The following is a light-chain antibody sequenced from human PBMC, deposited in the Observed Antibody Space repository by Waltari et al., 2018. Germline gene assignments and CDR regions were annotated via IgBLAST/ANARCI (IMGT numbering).Light chain of an antibody. V-gene: IGKV4-1*01. CDR3: QQYYSSPVT. CDR2: WAS. Sequence: IVMTQSPDSLAVSLGERPTISCKSSQSVLYSSNTKNHLAWYQQKSGQPPKLLISWASTRESGVPDRFSGSGSGTDFTLTISSLQTEDVAVYFCQQYYSSPVTFGGGTKVEIK. J-gene: IGKJ4*01. CDR1: QSVLYSSNTKNH.